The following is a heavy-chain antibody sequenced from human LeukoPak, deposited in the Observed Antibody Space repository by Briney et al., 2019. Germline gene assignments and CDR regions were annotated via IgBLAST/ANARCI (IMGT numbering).Heavy chain of an antibody. J-gene: IGHJ4*02. CDR3: ARERYCSSTSCPHGDLDY. V-gene: IGHV3-48*03. D-gene: IGHD2-2*01. Sequence: PGGSLRLSCAASGFTFSSYEMNWVRQAPGKGLEWGSYIGVSCSTMYYAESVKGRFTISRDNAKNSLYSQMNSLRAEDTAVYYCARERYCSSTSCPHGDLDYWGQGTLVSVSS. CDR2: IGVSCSTM. CDR1: GFTFSSYE.